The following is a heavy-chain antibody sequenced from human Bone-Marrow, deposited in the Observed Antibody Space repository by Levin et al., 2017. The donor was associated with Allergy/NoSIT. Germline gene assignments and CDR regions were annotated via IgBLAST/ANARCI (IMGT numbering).Heavy chain of an antibody. V-gene: IGHV1-8*01. Sequence: ASVKVSCKASGYSFTTYEINWVRHVTGQGPEWLGWMNPNTGATGYARRFQGRVTMTRNISINTAYMELSSLRFEDTALYFCARAGGSGPIGHYYGMDVWGQGTTVAVSS. J-gene: IGHJ6*02. CDR1: GYSFTTYE. CDR3: ARAGGSGPIGHYYGMDV. CDR2: MNPNTGAT. D-gene: IGHD3-10*01.